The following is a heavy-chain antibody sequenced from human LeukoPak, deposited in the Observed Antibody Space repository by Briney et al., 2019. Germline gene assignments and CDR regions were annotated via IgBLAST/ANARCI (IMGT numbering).Heavy chain of an antibody. D-gene: IGHD1-1*01. V-gene: IGHV1-2*02. CDR3: ARGNEMDY. CDR1: GYTFTGNY. Sequence: ASVKVSCKASGYTFTGNYLHWVRRAPGQGLEWMGWINPNTGGTNSAQKFQGRVTMTRDTSISTAYMELSSLRSDDTAVYYCARGNEMDYWGQGTLVTVSS. CDR2: INPNTGGT. J-gene: IGHJ4*02.